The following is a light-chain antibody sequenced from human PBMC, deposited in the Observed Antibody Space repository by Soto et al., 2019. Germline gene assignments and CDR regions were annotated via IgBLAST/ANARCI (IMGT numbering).Light chain of an antibody. CDR1: QSISSW. J-gene: IGKJ1*01. CDR2: DAS. CDR3: QQYNSYSPET. V-gene: IGKV1-5*01. Sequence: DIQMTQSPSTLSASVVDRVTITCRDSQSISSWLAWYQQKPGKAPKLLIYDASSLESGVPSRFSGSGSGTEFTLTISSLQPDDFATYYCQQYNSYSPETFGQGTKVDIK.